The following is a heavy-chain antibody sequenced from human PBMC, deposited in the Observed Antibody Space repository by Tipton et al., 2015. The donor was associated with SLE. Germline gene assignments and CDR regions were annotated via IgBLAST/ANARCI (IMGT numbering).Heavy chain of an antibody. Sequence: TLSLTCTVSGGSISGYYWSWLRQHPGKGLEGIGYIYYSGSAVYTPSLTSRVTMSVDTSKNQFFMRLSSATAADTAVYYCAREVITITDSDAFDIWGQGTMVTVSS. CDR1: GGSISGYY. V-gene: IGHV4-31*03. D-gene: IGHD2-21*01. J-gene: IGHJ3*02. CDR3: AREVITITDSDAFDI. CDR2: IYYSGSA.